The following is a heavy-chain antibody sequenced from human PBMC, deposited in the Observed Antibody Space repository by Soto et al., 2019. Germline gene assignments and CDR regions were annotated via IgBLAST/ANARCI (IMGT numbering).Heavy chain of an antibody. V-gene: IGHV4-31*03. CDR1: GGSISSGGYY. CDR3: ARIWGYGGNSRFDY. D-gene: IGHD4-17*01. Sequence: QVQLQESGPGLVKPSQTLSLTCSVSGGSISSGGYYWSWIRQHPGKGLELIGYIYYSGSTYYNPSLKSRLSISLDTSKNQFFLKLKSVTAADTAVYSCARIWGYGGNSRFDYWGQGTLVIDSS. J-gene: IGHJ4*02. CDR2: IYYSGST.